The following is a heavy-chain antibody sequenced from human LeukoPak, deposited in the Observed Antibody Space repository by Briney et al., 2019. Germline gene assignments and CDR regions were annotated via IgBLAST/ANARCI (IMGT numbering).Heavy chain of an antibody. CDR3: AKVERVGATPEVDY. D-gene: IGHD1-26*01. CDR1: GYTFTDYY. CDR2: INPKSGGT. Sequence: ASVKVSCKSSGYTFTDYYMHWVRQAPGQGLEWMGWINPKSGGTNYAQNFQGRVTMTRNTSISTAYMELSRLRSDDTAVYYCAKVERVGATPEVDYWGQGTLVTVSS. J-gene: IGHJ4*02. V-gene: IGHV1-2*02.